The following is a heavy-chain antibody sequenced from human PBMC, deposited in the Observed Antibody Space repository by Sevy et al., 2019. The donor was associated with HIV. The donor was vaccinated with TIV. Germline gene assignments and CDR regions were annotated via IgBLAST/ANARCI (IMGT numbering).Heavy chain of an antibody. CDR2: ISSSGSTI. V-gene: IGHV3-48*03. Sequence: GESLKISCAASGITFSSYEMNWVRQAPGKGLEWVSYISSSGSTIYDADSVKGRFTISRDNAKNSLYLQMNSLRAEDTAVYYCARVRYNYGSYYFDYWGQGTLVTVSS. CDR1: GITFSSYE. D-gene: IGHD5-18*01. CDR3: ARVRYNYGSYYFDY. J-gene: IGHJ4*02.